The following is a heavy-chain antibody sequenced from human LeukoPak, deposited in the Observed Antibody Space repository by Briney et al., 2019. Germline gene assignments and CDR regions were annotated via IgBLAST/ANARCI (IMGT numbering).Heavy chain of an antibody. Sequence: ASVTVSCTASGYTFTIYGISWVRQAPGQGLEWMGWISAYNGNTNYAQKLQGRVTMTTDTSTSTAYMELRSLRSDDTAVYYCARDLLPKPIVVARRDDYWGQGTLVTVSS. CDR3: ARDLLPKPIVVARRDDY. CDR1: GYTFTIYG. V-gene: IGHV1-18*01. J-gene: IGHJ4*02. D-gene: IGHD3-22*01. CDR2: ISAYNGNT.